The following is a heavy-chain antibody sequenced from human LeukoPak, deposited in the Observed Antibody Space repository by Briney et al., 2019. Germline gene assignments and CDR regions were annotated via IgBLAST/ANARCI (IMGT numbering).Heavy chain of an antibody. Sequence: PSETLSLTCTVSGGSISGYYWSWIRQPPGKGLEWIGYVHYSGNTNYNPSLKSRVTISVDTSKNQFSLKLSSVTAADTAVYYCARGPVLVVPAALVPFDYWGQGTLVTVSS. J-gene: IGHJ4*02. CDR3: ARGPVLVVPAALVPFDY. D-gene: IGHD2-2*01. CDR2: VHYSGNT. V-gene: IGHV4-59*12. CDR1: GGSISGYY.